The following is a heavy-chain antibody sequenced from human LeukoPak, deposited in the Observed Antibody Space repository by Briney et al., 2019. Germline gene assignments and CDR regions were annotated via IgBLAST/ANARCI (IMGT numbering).Heavy chain of an antibody. CDR1: GFIFSRYW. CDR2: MNTDGSRI. Sequence: GGSLRLSCAGSGFIFSRYWMHWVRQAPGKGLVWVSRMNTDGSRIDYADSVKGRFIISRDNAKNTLYLQMNSLGAEDTAVYFCSSGFTGSDDFWGQGSLVTVSS. CDR3: SSGFTGSDDF. J-gene: IGHJ4*02. D-gene: IGHD6-19*01. V-gene: IGHV3-74*01.